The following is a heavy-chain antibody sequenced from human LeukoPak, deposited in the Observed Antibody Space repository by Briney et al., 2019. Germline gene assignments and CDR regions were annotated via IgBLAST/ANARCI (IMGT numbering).Heavy chain of an antibody. CDR2: IYLGDSDT. Sequence: PGESLKISCKGSGYSFTSYWIGWVRQMPGKGLEWMGIIYLGDSDTRYSPSFQGQVTISADKSISTAYLQWSSLKASDTAMYYCARCVDTAMVTGHFDYWGQGTLVTVSS. J-gene: IGHJ4*02. CDR3: ARCVDTAMVTGHFDY. V-gene: IGHV5-51*01. CDR1: GYSFTSYW. D-gene: IGHD5-18*01.